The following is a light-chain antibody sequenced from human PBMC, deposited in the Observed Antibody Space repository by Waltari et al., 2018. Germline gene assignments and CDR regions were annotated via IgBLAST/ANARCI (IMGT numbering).Light chain of an antibody. Sequence: QAGLTQPPSVSKGLRQTATLTCTGNNNNVGNQGALWLQQHQGHPPKLLSSRNNNRPSAISEIFSPSRSRNTASLTITELQPEDESDYYCSTWDSSLNTHVFGTGTKVTVL. CDR2: RNN. CDR3: STWDSSLNTHV. CDR1: NNNVGNQG. V-gene: IGLV10-54*04. J-gene: IGLJ1*01.